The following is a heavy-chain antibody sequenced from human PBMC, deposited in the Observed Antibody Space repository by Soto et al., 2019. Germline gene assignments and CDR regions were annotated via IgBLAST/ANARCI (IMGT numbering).Heavy chain of an antibody. CDR2: ITASDDTT. CDR1: GFTFSSYA. D-gene: IGHD6-13*01. V-gene: IGHV3-23*01. J-gene: IGHJ5*02. CDR3: VKDRGSSWYQFAP. Sequence: GGSLRLSCAASGFTFSSYAMTWVRQAPGKGLEWVSAITASDDTTYYADSVKGRFSISRDNSKNTLYLQMSSLRAEDTAVYYCVKDRGSSWYQFAPWGQGTLVTVSS.